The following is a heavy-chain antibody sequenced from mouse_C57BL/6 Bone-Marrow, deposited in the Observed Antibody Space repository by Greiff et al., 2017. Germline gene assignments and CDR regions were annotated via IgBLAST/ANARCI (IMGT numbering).Heavy chain of an antibody. CDR2: INPSTGGT. Sequence: EVQLQQSGPELVKPGASVKISCKASGYSFTGYYMNWVKQSPEKSLEWIGEINPSTGGTSYNQKFKGKATLAVDKSSSTAYMQLKNLTSEDSAVYSGARDRLRYYAMDYWGQGTSVTGSS. CDR1: GYSFTGYY. D-gene: IGHD2-4*01. V-gene: IGHV1-43*01. CDR3: ARDRLRYYAMDY. J-gene: IGHJ4*01.